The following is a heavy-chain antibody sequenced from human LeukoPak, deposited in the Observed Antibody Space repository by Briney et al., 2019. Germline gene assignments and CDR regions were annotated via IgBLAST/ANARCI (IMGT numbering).Heavy chain of an antibody. CDR2: IKQDGSEK. V-gene: IGHV3-7*01. CDR3: AGGLSGSYYEGQLDY. CDR1: GFTFSSYW. D-gene: IGHD1-26*01. J-gene: IGHJ4*02. Sequence: GGSLRLSCAASGFTFSSYWMSWVRQAPGKGLEWVANIKQDGSEKYYVDSVKGRFTISRDNAKNSLYLQMNSLRAEDTAVYYCAGGLSGSYYEGQLDYWGQGTPVTVSS.